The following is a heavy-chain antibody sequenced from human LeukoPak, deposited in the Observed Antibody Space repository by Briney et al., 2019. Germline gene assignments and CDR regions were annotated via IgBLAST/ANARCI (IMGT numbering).Heavy chain of an antibody. V-gene: IGHV4-61*01. D-gene: IGHD2-15*01. J-gene: IGHJ4*02. Sequence: SETLSLTCTVSGGSVSSGSYYWSWIRQPPGKGLEWIGYIYFSGSTNYNPSLKSRVTISVDTSKNQFSLKLISVTAADTAVYYCARVPVVAATPDFDSWGQGTLVTVSS. CDR1: GGSVSSGSYY. CDR2: IYFSGST. CDR3: ARVPVVAATPDFDS.